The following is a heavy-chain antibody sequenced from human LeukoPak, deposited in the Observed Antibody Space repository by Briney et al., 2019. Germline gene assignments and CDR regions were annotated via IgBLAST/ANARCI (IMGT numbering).Heavy chain of an antibody. V-gene: IGHV3-21*01. CDR3: ASASDFWSAYYFDY. J-gene: IGHJ4*02. CDR2: ISSSSSYI. D-gene: IGHD3-3*01. CDR1: GFTFSSYT. Sequence: PGGSLRLSCAGSGFTFSSYTMNWVRQAPGKGLEWVSSISSSSSYIYYGDSVKGRFTISRDHAKNSLYLQMNSLRAEDTAVYYCASASDFWSAYYFDYWGQGTLVTVSS.